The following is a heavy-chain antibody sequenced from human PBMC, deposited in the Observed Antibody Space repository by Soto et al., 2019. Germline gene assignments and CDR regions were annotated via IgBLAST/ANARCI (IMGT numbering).Heavy chain of an antibody. CDR3: ARYGSGECNRGSCYSPFDY. CDR1: GRSISSVNYY. D-gene: IGHD2-15*01. J-gene: IGHJ4*02. V-gene: IGHV4-30-4*01. Sequence: PSETLSRTCTVSGRSISSVNYYWSWIRQPPGKGLEWIGYIYYSGSTYYNPSLRSRVTISVDTSKNQFSLKLSSVTAADTAVYYCARYGSGECNRGSCYSPFDYWGQGTLVTVSS. CDR2: IYYSGST.